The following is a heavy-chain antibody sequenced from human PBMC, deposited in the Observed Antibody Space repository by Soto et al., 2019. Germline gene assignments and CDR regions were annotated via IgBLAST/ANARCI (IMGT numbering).Heavy chain of an antibody. J-gene: IGHJ6*02. CDR1: GGSFSCYY. Sequence: SETLSLTCAVYGGSFSCYYWSWIRQPPGKGLEWIGEINHSGSTNYNPSLKSRVTISVDTSKNQFSLKLSSVTAADTAVYYCARVGAEYSSSGDPNYGMDVWGQGTTVTAP. V-gene: IGHV4-34*01. CDR2: INHSGST. D-gene: IGHD6-6*01. CDR3: ARVGAEYSSSGDPNYGMDV.